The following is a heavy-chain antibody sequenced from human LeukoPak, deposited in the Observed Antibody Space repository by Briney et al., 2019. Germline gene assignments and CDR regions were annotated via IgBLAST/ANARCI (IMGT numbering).Heavy chain of an antibody. V-gene: IGHV3-30*07. D-gene: IGHD3-22*01. J-gene: IGHJ4*02. CDR1: GFSFSSFA. CDR3: AKRGVVIRVILVGFHKEAHYFDS. CDR2: ISFDGNDE. Sequence: GGSLRLSCAASGFSFSSFAMHRVRQAPGKGLEWLAVISFDGNDEYYADSVKGRFTISRDNPKNTLYLQMNSLRVEDTAIYFCAKRGVVIRVILVGFHKEAHYFDSWGQGAQVTVSS.